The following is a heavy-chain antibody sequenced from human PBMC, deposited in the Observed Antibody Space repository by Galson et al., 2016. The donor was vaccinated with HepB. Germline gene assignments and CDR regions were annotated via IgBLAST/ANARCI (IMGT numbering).Heavy chain of an antibody. Sequence: TLSLTCGVSGGSISGGGHSWSWIRQPPGKGLEWIGYIYHNGSTHYNPSLKSRATISVDRPKSLFSLKLSSVTAADTAVYYCARGFGILVAFDIWGQGTVVTVSS. CDR2: IYHNGST. CDR3: ARGFGILVAFDI. J-gene: IGHJ3*02. D-gene: IGHD1-14*01. CDR1: GGSISGGGHS. V-gene: IGHV4-30-2*01.